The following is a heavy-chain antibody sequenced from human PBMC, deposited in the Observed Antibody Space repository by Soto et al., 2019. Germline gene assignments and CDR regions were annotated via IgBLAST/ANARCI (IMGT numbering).Heavy chain of an antibody. CDR3: AKERGSYSPVGYFDY. D-gene: IGHD1-26*01. CDR2: ISYDGSNK. CDR1: GFTFSSYG. Sequence: QVQLVESGGGVVQPGRSLRLSCAASGFTFSSYGMHWVRQAPGKGLEWVAVISYDGSNKYYADSVKGRFTISSDNSKITLYQQMNSLRAEDTAVYYCAKERGSYSPVGYFDYWGQGTLVTVSS. V-gene: IGHV3-30*18. J-gene: IGHJ4*02.